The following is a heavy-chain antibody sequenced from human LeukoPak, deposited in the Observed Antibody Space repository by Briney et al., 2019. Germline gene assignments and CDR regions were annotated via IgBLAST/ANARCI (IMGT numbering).Heavy chain of an antibody. J-gene: IGHJ4*02. CDR2: INHSGST. CDR3: ASYYSGSYWD. CDR1: GGSISSYY. V-gene: IGHV4-34*01. D-gene: IGHD1-26*01. Sequence: SETLSLTCTVSGGSISSYYWSWIRQPPGKGLEWIGEINHSGSTNYNPSLKSRVTISVDTSKNQFPLKLSSVTAADTAVYYCASYYSGSYWDWGQGTLVTVSS.